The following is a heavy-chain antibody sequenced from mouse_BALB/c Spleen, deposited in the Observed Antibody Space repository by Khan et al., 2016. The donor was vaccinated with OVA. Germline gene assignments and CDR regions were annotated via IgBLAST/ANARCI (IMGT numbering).Heavy chain of an antibody. CDR2: ISYSGST. V-gene: IGHV3-2*02. J-gene: IGHJ2*01. CDR1: GYSITSGYG. D-gene: IGHD1-2*01. Sequence: DVKLQESGPGLVKPSQSLSLTCTVTGYSITSGYGWNWIRQFPGNKLEWMGYISYSGSTNYNPSLKSRISITRATSKNQFFLQLNSVTTEDTATHYCARTARIKYWGQGTTLTVSS. CDR3: ARTARIKY.